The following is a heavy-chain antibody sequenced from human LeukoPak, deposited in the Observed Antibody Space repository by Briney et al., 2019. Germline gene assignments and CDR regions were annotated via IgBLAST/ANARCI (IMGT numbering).Heavy chain of an antibody. J-gene: IGHJ4*02. CDR1: GYTFTGYY. V-gene: IGHV1-46*01. D-gene: IGHD3-10*01. CDR2: INPSGNST. CDR3: AREVAGVGGSGTYFFDY. Sequence: GASVKVSCKASGYTFTGYYMHWVRQAPGQGLEWMGIINPSGNSTSYAQKSQGRVTMTRDMSTSTVYMELSSLRSGDTAVYYCAREVAGVGGSGTYFFDYWGQGTLVTVSS.